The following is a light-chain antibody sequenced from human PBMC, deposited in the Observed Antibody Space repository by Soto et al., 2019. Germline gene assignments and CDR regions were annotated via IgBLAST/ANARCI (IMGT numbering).Light chain of an antibody. CDR3: MQGTLWPFT. Sequence: DVVMTQSPLSLPVTLGQPASISCRSSQSLVYSDGNTYLNWFQQRPGQSPRRLIYKVSNRDSGVPDRFSGCGSGTDFTLKISRVEAEDVGVYYCMQGTLWPFTFGQGTKLEIK. CDR1: QSLVYSDGNTY. V-gene: IGKV2-30*01. CDR2: KVS. J-gene: IGKJ2*01.